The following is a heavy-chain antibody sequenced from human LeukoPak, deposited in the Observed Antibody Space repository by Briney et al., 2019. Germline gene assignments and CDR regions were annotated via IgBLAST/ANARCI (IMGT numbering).Heavy chain of an antibody. Sequence: GGSLRLSCAASGFTFSNYGMSWVRQAPGKGLEWVSGISASGGTTYYADSVKGRFTISRDNSKNTLYLQMNSLRAEDTALYYCARVKRGGYDSFDYWGQGTLVTVSS. D-gene: IGHD5-12*01. J-gene: IGHJ4*02. V-gene: IGHV3-23*01. CDR3: ARVKRGGYDSFDY. CDR1: GFTFSNYG. CDR2: ISASGGTT.